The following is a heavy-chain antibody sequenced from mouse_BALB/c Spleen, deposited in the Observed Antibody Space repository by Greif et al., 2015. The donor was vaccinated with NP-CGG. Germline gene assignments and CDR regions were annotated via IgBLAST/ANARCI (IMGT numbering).Heavy chain of an antibody. Sequence: VQLQQSGAELVKPGASVKLSCTASGFNIKDTYIHWVKQRPEQGLEWIGRIDPANGDTKYDPRFQGKATITTDTSSNTAYLQVSILTSEDTAVYYCARVRVYAMDYWGQGTSVTVSS. J-gene: IGHJ4*01. V-gene: IGHV14-3*02. CDR1: GFNIKDTY. CDR2: IDPANGDT. CDR3: ARVRVYAMDY.